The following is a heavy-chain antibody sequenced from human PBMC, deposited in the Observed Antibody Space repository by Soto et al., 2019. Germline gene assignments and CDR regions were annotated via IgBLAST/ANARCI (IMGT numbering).Heavy chain of an antibody. J-gene: IGHJ4*02. V-gene: IGHV1-69*01. CDR3: ARWYYYDSSGYFFFDY. Sequence: QVQLVQSGAEVKKPGSSVKVSCKASGGTFSSYAISWVRQAPGQGLEWMGGIIPIFGTANYAQKFQGRVTMTADESTSTADIELSSLRSEDTAVYYCARWYYYDSSGYFFFDYWGQGTLVTVSS. CDR1: GGTFSSYA. D-gene: IGHD3-22*01. CDR2: IIPIFGTA.